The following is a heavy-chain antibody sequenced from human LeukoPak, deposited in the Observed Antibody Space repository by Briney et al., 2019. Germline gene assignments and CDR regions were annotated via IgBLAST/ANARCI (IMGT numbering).Heavy chain of an antibody. D-gene: IGHD3-10*01. CDR1: GYTFTSYY. J-gene: IGHJ4*02. V-gene: IGHV1-46*01. CDR2: INPSGGST. Sequence: ASVKVSCKASGYTFTSYYMHWVRQAPGQGLEWMGIINPSGGSTSYAQKFQGRVTMTRDTSTSTVYMELSSLRSEDTAVYYCARAYGSGSYTLLFFDYWSQGTLVTVSS. CDR3: ARAYGSGSYTLLFFDY.